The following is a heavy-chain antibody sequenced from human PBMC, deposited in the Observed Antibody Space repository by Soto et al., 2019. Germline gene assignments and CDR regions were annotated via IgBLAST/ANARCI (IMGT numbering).Heavy chain of an antibody. Sequence: PGGSLRLSCAASGFTFSSYGMHWVRQAPGKGLEWVAVIWYDGSNKYYADSVKGRFTISSDNSKNTLYLQMNSLRAEDTAVYYCARAPVVAAPNWFDPWGQGTLVTVSS. V-gene: IGHV3-33*01. CDR3: ARAPVVAAPNWFDP. D-gene: IGHD2-15*01. CDR1: GFTFSSYG. CDR2: IWYDGSNK. J-gene: IGHJ5*02.